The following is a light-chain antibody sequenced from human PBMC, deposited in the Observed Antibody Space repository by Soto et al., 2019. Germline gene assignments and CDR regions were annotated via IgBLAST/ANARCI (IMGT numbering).Light chain of an antibody. V-gene: IGKV1-39*01. CDR2: TAS. Sequence: DIPMTQSPSSLSASVGDRVTITCRASQSIANFLNWYQQKPGKAPKLLIYTASSLQSGVPSRFSGSGSGTDFTLTISSLQAEDFATYYCQHYNSYSEAFGQGTKVDIK. CDR3: QHYNSYSEA. CDR1: QSIANF. J-gene: IGKJ1*01.